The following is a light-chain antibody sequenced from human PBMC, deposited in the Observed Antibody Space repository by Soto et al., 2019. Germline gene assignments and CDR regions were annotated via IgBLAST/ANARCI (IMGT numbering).Light chain of an antibody. CDR3: QHRSNWPPG. J-gene: IGKJ5*01. CDR2: DTS. CDR1: QSVNSY. Sequence: EVVLTQSPATLSLSPVERATLSCRASQSVNSYLAWYQQKPGQVPRLLIYDTSNRATGIPARFSGSGSGTDFTLTISSLAPEDFAVYYCQHRSNWPPGFGQGTRLEIK. V-gene: IGKV3-11*01.